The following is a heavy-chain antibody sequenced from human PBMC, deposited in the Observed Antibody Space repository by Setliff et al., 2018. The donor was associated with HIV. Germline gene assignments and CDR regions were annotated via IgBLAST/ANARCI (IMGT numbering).Heavy chain of an antibody. D-gene: IGHD1-26*01. Sequence: PSETLSLTCAVSGGSISSHYWSWIRQPPGKGLEWIGDIYTSGSTNYNPSLKSRVTISVDTSKTQFSLRLNSLTATDTALYYCARASVGATGLYAFDIWGQGTVVTVSS. V-gene: IGHV4-4*08. CDR3: ARASVGATGLYAFDI. J-gene: IGHJ3*02. CDR2: IYTSGST. CDR1: GGSISSHY.